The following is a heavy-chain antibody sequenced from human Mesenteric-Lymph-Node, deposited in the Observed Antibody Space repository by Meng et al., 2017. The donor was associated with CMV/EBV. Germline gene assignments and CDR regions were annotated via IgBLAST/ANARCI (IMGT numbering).Heavy chain of an antibody. CDR1: GGNFYRYS. CDR3: ATAGGATGYFAD. D-gene: IGHD3-9*01. J-gene: IGHJ4*02. Sequence: CKVSGGNFYRYSISWIRQAPGQGLEWMGGIVPVVDLSEYAQNFQGRLSISADRLTTTVTMELHGLTSDDAAVYYCATAGGATGYFADWGQGTLVTVSS. CDR2: IVPVVDLS. V-gene: IGHV1-69*10.